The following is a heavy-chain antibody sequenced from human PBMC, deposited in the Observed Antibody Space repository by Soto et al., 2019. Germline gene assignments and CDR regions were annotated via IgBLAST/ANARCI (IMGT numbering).Heavy chain of an antibody. CDR3: AKGSGYSYGYVGLVDY. Sequence: VQLVESGGGVVQPGRSLRLSCAASGFTFSSYGMHWVRQAPGKGLEWVAVISYDGSNKYYADSVKGRFTISRDNSKNTLYLQMNSLRAEDTAVYYCAKGSGYSYGYVGLVDYWGQGTLVTVSS. V-gene: IGHV3-30*18. CDR1: GFTFSSYG. D-gene: IGHD5-18*01. CDR2: ISYDGSNK. J-gene: IGHJ4*02.